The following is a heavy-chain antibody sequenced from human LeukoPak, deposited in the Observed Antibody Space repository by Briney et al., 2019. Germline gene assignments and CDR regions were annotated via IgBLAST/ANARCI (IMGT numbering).Heavy chain of an antibody. Sequence: GGSLRLSCAASGFTFSSYNMNWVRQAPGKGLEWVSSISISSYYIYYADSVKGRFTISRDNAKNTVFLQMSSLRAEDTALYYCARKSASGNYPLDYWGQGTLVTVSS. CDR2: ISISSYYI. CDR3: ARKSASGNYPLDY. D-gene: IGHD3-10*01. V-gene: IGHV3-21*04. J-gene: IGHJ4*02. CDR1: GFTFSSYN.